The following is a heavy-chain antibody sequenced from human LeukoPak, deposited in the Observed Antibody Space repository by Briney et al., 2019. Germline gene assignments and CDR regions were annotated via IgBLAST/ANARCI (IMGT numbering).Heavy chain of an antibody. CDR3: ARDLPRYFDLKVPIDY. J-gene: IGHJ4*02. CDR1: GFTFSDYY. V-gene: IGHV3-11*04. Sequence: GGSLRLSCAASGFTFSDYYMSWIRQAPGKGLEWVSYISSSGSTIYYADSVKGRFTISRDNAKNSLDLQMNSLRAEDTAVYYCARDLPRYFDLKVPIDYWGQGTLVTVSS. CDR2: ISSSGSTI. D-gene: IGHD3-9*01.